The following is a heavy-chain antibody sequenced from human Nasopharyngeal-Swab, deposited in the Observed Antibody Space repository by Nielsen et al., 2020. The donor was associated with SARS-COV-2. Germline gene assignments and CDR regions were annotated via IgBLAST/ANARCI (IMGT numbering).Heavy chain of an antibody. D-gene: IGHD3-9*01. CDR2: ISFQSGSV. J-gene: IGHJ4*02. Sequence: SLKLSCAASGFTFDDYAMHWVRKPPGKGLQRVAGISFQSGSVGYATSVKGRFTISRDNAKNSLYLQMNSLRVEDSAFYYCAKDMYDILTGHNFDSWGQGTLVTVSS. V-gene: IGHV3-9*01. CDR1: GFTFDDYA. CDR3: AKDMYDILTGHNFDS.